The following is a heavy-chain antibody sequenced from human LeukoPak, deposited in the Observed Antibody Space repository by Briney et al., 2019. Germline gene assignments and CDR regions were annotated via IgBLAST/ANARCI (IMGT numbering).Heavy chain of an antibody. CDR3: ARDRTTVAGVWFDP. Sequence: GGSLRLSCVASGFTFSSHWMSWVRQAPGKGLEWVGNIKQDGSDKYHADSVKGRFTISRDNAKNSLYLQMNCLRAEDTAIYYCARDRTTVAGVWFDPWGQGTLVTVSS. CDR2: IKQDGSDK. J-gene: IGHJ5*02. V-gene: IGHV3-7*01. D-gene: IGHD6-19*01. CDR1: GFTFSSHW.